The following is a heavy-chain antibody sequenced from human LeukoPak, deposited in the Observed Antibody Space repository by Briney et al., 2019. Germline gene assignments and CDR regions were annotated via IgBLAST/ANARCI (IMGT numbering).Heavy chain of an antibody. CDR2: ISYDGSNK. V-gene: IGHV3-30-3*01. J-gene: IGHJ4*02. CDR3: ARDRHMSGSYLETYYFDY. Sequence: GRSLRLSCAASGFTFSSYAVHWVRQAPGKGLEWVAVISYDGSNKYYADSVKGRFTISRENSKNTLYLQMNSLRAEDTAVYYCARDRHMSGSYLETYYFDYWGQGTLVTVSS. D-gene: IGHD1-26*01. CDR1: GFTFSSYA.